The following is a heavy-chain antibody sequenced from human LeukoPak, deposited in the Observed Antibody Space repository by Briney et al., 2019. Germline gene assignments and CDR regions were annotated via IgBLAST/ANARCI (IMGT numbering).Heavy chain of an antibody. Sequence: GGSLRLSCAASGFTFSSYSMNWVRQAPGKGLEWVSSISSSSSYIYYAGSVKGRFTISRDNAKNSLYLQMNSLRAEDTAVYYCARGFLEAAAGSPNWFDPWGQGTLVTVSS. CDR3: ARGFLEAAAGSPNWFDP. CDR1: GFTFSSYS. J-gene: IGHJ5*02. V-gene: IGHV3-21*01. D-gene: IGHD6-13*01. CDR2: ISSSSSYI.